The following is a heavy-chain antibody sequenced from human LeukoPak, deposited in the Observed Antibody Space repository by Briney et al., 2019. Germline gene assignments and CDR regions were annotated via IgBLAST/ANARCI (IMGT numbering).Heavy chain of an antibody. Sequence: PGGSLRLSCAASGFTFSSYGMHWVRQAPGKGLEWVAVISYDGSNEYYADSVKGRFTISRDNSKNTLYLQMNSLRAEDTAVYYCANDFWSGYYGDYWGQGTLVTVSS. V-gene: IGHV3-30*18. D-gene: IGHD3-3*01. CDR2: ISYDGSNE. CDR3: ANDFWSGYYGDY. CDR1: GFTFSSYG. J-gene: IGHJ4*02.